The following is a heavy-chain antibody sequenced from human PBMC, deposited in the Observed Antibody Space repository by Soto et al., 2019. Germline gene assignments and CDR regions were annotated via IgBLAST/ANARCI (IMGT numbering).Heavy chain of an antibody. CDR1: GYTFTGYY. Sequence: ASVKVSCKASGYTFTGYYMHWVRQAPGQGLEWMGWINPNSGGTNYAQKFRGWVTMTRDTSISTAYMELSRLRSDDTAVYYCARDWSTTGSDYYGMDVWGQGTTVTV. J-gene: IGHJ6*02. CDR3: ARDWSTTGSDYYGMDV. D-gene: IGHD1-1*01. V-gene: IGHV1-2*04. CDR2: INPNSGGT.